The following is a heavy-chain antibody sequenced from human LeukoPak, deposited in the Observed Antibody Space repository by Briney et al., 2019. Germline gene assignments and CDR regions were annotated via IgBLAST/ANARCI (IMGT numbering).Heavy chain of an antibody. Sequence: PGGSLRLSCAASGFNVSTNYMSWVRQAPGKGLESVSVIYSGGGTYYADSVKGRFTISRDNSKNTLYLQMNSLRAEDTAVYYCARAQGTYYYLSVWGQGTLVTVSS. V-gene: IGHV3-53*01. J-gene: IGHJ4*02. D-gene: IGHD2/OR15-2a*01. CDR3: ARAQGTYYYLSV. CDR1: GFNVSTNY. CDR2: IYSGGGT.